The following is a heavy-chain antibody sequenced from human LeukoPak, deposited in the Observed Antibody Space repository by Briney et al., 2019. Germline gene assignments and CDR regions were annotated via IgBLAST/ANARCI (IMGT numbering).Heavy chain of an antibody. CDR2: ISAYNGNT. Sequence: ASVKVSCKASGYTFTSYGISWVRQAPGQGLEWMGWISAYNGNTNYAQKLQGRVTMTTDTSTRTAYMEVRSLRSDDTAVYYCPRKESGVPAMNYFDYWGQGTLVTVSS. D-gene: IGHD2-2*01. CDR3: PRKESGVPAMNYFDY. J-gene: IGHJ4*02. CDR1: GYTFTSYG. V-gene: IGHV1-18*01.